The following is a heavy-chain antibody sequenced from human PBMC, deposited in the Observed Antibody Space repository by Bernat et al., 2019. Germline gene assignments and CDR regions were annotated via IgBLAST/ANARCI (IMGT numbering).Heavy chain of an antibody. J-gene: IGHJ6*02. Sequence: QVQLVESGGGVVQPGRSLRLSCAAFGFTFSSCSMHWVRQAPGKGLEWVAVISYDGSKKYYAGSVKGRFTISSDNSENALFLQMDSLRDEDTAVYYCARQPVVPNPLEGLDVWGQGTTVIVSS. V-gene: IGHV3-30-3*01. D-gene: IGHD2-2*01. CDR1: GFTFSSCS. CDR2: ISYDGSKK. CDR3: ARQPVVPNPLEGLDV.